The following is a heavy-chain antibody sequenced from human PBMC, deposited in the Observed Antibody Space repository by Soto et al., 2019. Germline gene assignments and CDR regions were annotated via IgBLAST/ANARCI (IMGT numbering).Heavy chain of an antibody. CDR2: MNPKSGNA. Sequence: ASVTVSCKASGSTFTSYDINWVRQAPGQGLEWKGWMNPKSGNAGYAQKFQGRVTMTRNTSISTAYTELSSLRSEDTAVYYCARLSYGDHHEPFDYWGQGTLVNVSS. V-gene: IGHV1-8*01. CDR3: ARLSYGDHHEPFDY. D-gene: IGHD4-17*01. CDR1: GSTFTSYD. J-gene: IGHJ4*02.